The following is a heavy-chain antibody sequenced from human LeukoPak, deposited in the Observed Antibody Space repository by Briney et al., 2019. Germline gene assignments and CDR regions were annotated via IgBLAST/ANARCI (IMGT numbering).Heavy chain of an antibody. CDR1: GYTLTELS. J-gene: IGHJ3*02. D-gene: IGHD1-26*01. CDR2: FDPEDGET. CDR3: ATERRVGARINDAFDS. V-gene: IGHV1-24*01. Sequence: GASVKLSCKVSGYTLTELSMHWVRQAPGKGLEWMGGFDPEDGETIYAEKFQGRVTMTEDTSTDTAYMELNSLRSEDTAVYYCATERRVGARINDAFDSWGQGTIVTVSS.